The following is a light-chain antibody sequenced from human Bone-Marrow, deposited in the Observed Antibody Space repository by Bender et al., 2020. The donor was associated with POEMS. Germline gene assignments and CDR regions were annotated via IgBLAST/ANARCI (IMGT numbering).Light chain of an antibody. Sequence: QSALTQPASVSGSPGQSITISCTGSSSDVGGYNLVSWYQQHPGKAPKLMIYAVTKRPSGVPDRFSGSKSGNTASLTISGLQAEDDANYFCSSGVLFGGGTKLTVL. V-gene: IGLV2-23*02. J-gene: IGLJ2*01. CDR1: SSDVGGYNL. CDR2: AVT. CDR3: SSGVL.